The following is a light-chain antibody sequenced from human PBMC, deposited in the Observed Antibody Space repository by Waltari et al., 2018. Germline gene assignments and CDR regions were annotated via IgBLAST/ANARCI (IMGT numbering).Light chain of an antibody. V-gene: IGLV2-14*01. CDR2: EVT. J-gene: IGLJ1*01. CDR1: TNDVGGYNF. Sequence: QSALTQPASVSGSPGQSITIFCTGTTNDVGGYNFVSWYQHHPGKAPKLIIYEVTKRPSGVSTRFSGSKSGNTASLTISGLQAEDEADYYCHSYTGSRTYVFGTGIKVTVL. CDR3: HSYTGSRTYV.